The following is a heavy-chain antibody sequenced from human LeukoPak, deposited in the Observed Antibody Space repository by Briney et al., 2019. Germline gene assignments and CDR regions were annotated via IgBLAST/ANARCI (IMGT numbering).Heavy chain of an antibody. CDR3: ARSYYGGNSEYFQH. D-gene: IGHD4-23*01. J-gene: IGHJ1*01. CDR2: MNPNSGNT. V-gene: IGHV1-8*01. CDR1: GYTFTSYD. Sequence: ASVKVSCKASGYTFTSYDINWVRQATGQGLEWMGWMNPNSGNTGYAQKFQGRVTMTRNTSISTAYMELSSLRSDDTAVYYCARSYYGGNSEYFQHWGQGTLVTVSS.